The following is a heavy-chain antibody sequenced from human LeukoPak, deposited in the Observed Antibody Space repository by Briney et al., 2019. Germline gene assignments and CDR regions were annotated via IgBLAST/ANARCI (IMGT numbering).Heavy chain of an antibody. V-gene: IGHV4-59*01. CDR2: IYYSGST. CDR3: ARDVANYYGMDV. CDR1: GGSISSYY. Sequence: NPAETLSLTCSVSGGSISSYYWSWCRQPPGKALEWIGYIYYSGSTNYNPSLKSRVTISVDTSKNQFSLKLSSATAADTAVYYCARDVANYYGMDVWGQGTTVTVAS. J-gene: IGHJ6*01.